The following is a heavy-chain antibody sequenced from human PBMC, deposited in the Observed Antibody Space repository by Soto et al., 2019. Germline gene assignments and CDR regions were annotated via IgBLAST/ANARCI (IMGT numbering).Heavy chain of an antibody. Sequence: EVQLLESGGGLVQPGGSLRLSCAASGFTFSTYAMSWVRQAPGKGLEWVSTISGIMDTTYYVDSVQGRFTISRDSSKNTLYLQMNSLRAADTAVYYCAKTHGYPSYFDYWGQGTLVTVSS. CDR3: AKTHGYPSYFDY. J-gene: IGHJ4*02. D-gene: IGHD5-12*01. CDR2: ISGIMDTT. V-gene: IGHV3-23*01. CDR1: GFTFSTYA.